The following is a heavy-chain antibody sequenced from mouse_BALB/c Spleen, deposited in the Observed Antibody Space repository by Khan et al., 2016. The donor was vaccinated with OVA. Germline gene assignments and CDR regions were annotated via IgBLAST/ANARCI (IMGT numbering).Heavy chain of an antibody. CDR1: GYSFTGYT. V-gene: IGHV1-37*01. Sequence: DVQLQESGPELVKPGASMKMSCKASGYSFTGYTMNWVKQSHVKNLEWIGLINPYNGGAAYNQKFRGKATLTVDKSSNTAYMELLSLTSEDSAVYYCGRSASYGDYVEAWFAYWGQGTLVTVSA. CDR2: INPYNGGA. D-gene: IGHD2-13*01. J-gene: IGHJ3*01. CDR3: GRSASYGDYVEAWFAY.